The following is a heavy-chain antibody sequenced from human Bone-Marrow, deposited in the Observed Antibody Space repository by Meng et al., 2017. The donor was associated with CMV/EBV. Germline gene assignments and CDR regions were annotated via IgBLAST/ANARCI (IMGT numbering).Heavy chain of an antibody. V-gene: IGHV1-69*01. CDR3: ARALGDIGLDY. D-gene: IGHD5-12*01. Sequence: QVQLVQSGAEVKKPGASVKVSCKASGYTFTSYDINSVRQAAGQGLEWMGGIIPIFGTANYAQKFQGRVTITADESTSTAYMELSSLRSEDTAVYYCARALGDIGLDYWGQGTLVTVSS. CDR1: GYTFTSYD. CDR2: IIPIFGTA. J-gene: IGHJ4*02.